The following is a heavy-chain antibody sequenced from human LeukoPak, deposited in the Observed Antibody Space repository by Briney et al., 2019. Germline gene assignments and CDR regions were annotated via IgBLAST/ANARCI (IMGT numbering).Heavy chain of an antibody. V-gene: IGHV3-30*19. J-gene: IGHJ4*02. CDR2: ISYDGSNK. D-gene: IGHD6-13*01. Sequence: GGSLRLSCAASGFTFSAYWMHWVRQAPGKGLEWVAVISYDGSNKYYADSVKGRFTISRDNSKNTLYLQMNSLRAEDTAVYYCAREYSSSWYSLVGATDYFDYWGQGTLVTVSS. CDR1: GFTFSAYW. CDR3: AREYSSSWYSLVGATDYFDY.